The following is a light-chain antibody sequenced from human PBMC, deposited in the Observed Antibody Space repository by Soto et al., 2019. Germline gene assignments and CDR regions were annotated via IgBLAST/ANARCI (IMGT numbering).Light chain of an antibody. CDR3: QKYNSAPRT. CDR2: AAS. Sequence: DIQMTQSQSSLSASVGDRVTITCRASQDISNYLAWYQQKPGKVPKLLIYAASTLQSGVPSRFSGSGSGTDFTLTISSLQPEYVATYYCQKYNSAPRTFGGGTKVEIK. J-gene: IGKJ4*01. V-gene: IGKV1-27*01. CDR1: QDISNY.